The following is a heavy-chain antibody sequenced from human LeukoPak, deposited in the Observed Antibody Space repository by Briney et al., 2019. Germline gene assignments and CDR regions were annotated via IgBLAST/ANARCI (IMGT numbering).Heavy chain of an antibody. Sequence: GGSLRLSCAASGFTFSSYAMSWVRQAPGKGLEWVSVIGSSGGVTYYADSVKGRFTISRDNSKSTLYLQMNSLRAEDTAVYYCAKDSLGYISIDTFDIWGQGTMVTVSS. D-gene: IGHD6-13*01. J-gene: IGHJ3*02. CDR2: IGSSGGVT. V-gene: IGHV3-23*01. CDR3: AKDSLGYISIDTFDI. CDR1: GFTFSSYA.